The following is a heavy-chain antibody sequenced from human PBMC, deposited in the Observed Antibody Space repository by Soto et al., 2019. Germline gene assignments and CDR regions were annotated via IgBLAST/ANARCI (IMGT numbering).Heavy chain of an antibody. CDR1: GFTFSDYA. J-gene: IGHJ4*02. CDR3: AKGGRQWLVTSDFNY. Sequence: VQLVESGGGVVQPGRSLRLSCAASGFTFSDYAMHWVRQAPGKGLEWVAVVSHDGRNTHYADSVKGRFTISRDSTKNTVALEMTSLRAEDTAVYYCAKGGRQWLVTSDFNYWGQGALVTVSS. CDR2: VSHDGRNT. V-gene: IGHV3-30*18. D-gene: IGHD6-19*01.